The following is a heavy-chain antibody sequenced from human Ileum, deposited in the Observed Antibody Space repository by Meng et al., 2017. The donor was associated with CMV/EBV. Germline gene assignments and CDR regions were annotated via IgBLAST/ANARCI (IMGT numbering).Heavy chain of an antibody. Sequence: ASVKVSCKASGYTFAAYYIHWVRQAPGQGLEWMGWINPNSGGTNNAQKFQGRVTMTRDTSISTAFMDLSSLISDDTAVYYCARVGRGGDYYGMDVWGQGTMVT. CDR1: GYTFAAYY. CDR3: ARVGRGGDYYGMDV. J-gene: IGHJ6*02. D-gene: IGHD1-26*01. CDR2: INPNSGGT. V-gene: IGHV1-2*02.